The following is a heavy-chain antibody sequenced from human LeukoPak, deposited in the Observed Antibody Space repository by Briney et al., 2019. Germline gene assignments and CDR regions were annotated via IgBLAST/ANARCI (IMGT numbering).Heavy chain of an antibody. J-gene: IGHJ3*02. Sequence: GGSLRLSCAASGFTFSSYWMSWVRQAPGKGLEWVANIKQDGSEKYYVDSVKGRFTISRDNAKNSLYLQMNSLRAEDTAVYFCARERQDTILHSGAFDIWGQGTMVTVSS. CDR3: ARERQDTILHSGAFDI. D-gene: IGHD2-21*01. CDR2: IKQDGSEK. CDR1: GFTFSSYW. V-gene: IGHV3-7*01.